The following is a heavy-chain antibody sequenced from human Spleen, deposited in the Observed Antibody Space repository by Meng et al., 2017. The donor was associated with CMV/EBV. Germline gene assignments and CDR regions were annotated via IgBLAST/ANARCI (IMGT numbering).Heavy chain of an antibody. D-gene: IGHD2-21*01. CDR3: SRVGKDRSGGDCSFDH. Sequence: SETLSLTCTVYGGSVSSDTYYWSWIRQPPGKGLEWVGYISDSGNTNYNPSLKSRVTISVDTSKNQFSLKLSSVTAADTAVYYCSRVGKDRSGGDCSFDHWGQGTLVTVSS. J-gene: IGHJ4*02. CDR1: GGSVSSDTYY. CDR2: ISDSGNT. V-gene: IGHV4-61*01.